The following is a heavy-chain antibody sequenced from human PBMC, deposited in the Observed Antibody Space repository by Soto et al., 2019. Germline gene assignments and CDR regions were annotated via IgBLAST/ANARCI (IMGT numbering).Heavy chain of an antibody. CDR2: IYSGGST. CDR1: GFTVSSNY. Sequence: PGGSLRLSCAASGFTVSSNYMSWVRQAPGKGLEWVSVIYSGGSTYYADSVKGRFTISRDNSKNTRYLQMNSLRAEDTAVYYCARDFYYDSSGYSPPVYWGQGTLVTVSS. CDR3: ARDFYYDSSGYSPPVY. J-gene: IGHJ4*02. D-gene: IGHD3-22*01. V-gene: IGHV3-53*01.